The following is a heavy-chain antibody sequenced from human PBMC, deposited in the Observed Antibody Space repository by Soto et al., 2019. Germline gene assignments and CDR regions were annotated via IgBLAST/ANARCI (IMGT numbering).Heavy chain of an antibody. CDR3: ARGSYGRPIDH. CDR2: ISFDGRKK. D-gene: IGHD1-26*01. J-gene: IGHJ4*02. Sequence: QVQLVESGGGVAQPGRSLRLSCSASGFTFNTFAIYWVRQAPGKGLEWVAVISFDGRKKYFADYVQGRFTISRDNSKNTVFLQMNSLRTEDTAVYFCARGSYGRPIDHWGQGTLVTVSS. V-gene: IGHV3-30*04. CDR1: GFTFNTFA.